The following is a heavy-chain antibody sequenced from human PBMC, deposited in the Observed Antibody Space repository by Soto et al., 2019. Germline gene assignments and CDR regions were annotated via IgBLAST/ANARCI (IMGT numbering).Heavy chain of an antibody. Sequence: QVPLVQSGAEVKKPGASVKVSCKASGYTFTSYDINWVRQATGQGLEWMGWMNPNSGNTGYAQKFQGRVTMTRNTSISTAYMELSSLRSEDTAVYYCARGLSKIEWEPIRNDYWGQGTLVTVSS. D-gene: IGHD1-26*01. CDR3: ARGLSKIEWEPIRNDY. CDR1: GYTFTSYD. CDR2: MNPNSGNT. J-gene: IGHJ4*02. V-gene: IGHV1-8*01.